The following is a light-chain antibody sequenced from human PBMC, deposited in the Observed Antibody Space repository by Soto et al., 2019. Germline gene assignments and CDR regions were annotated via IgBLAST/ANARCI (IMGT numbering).Light chain of an antibody. CDR1: QSVTST. CDR2: GAS. Sequence: EIVMTQSPATLSVSPGEATTLSCRASQSVTSTLAWYQQKPGQAPRLLIYGASTRPTGIPARFSGSGSGTEFTLTISSLQSEDFAVYYCQQRSNWPFTFGQGTKLEIK. CDR3: QQRSNWPFT. V-gene: IGKV3D-15*01. J-gene: IGKJ2*01.